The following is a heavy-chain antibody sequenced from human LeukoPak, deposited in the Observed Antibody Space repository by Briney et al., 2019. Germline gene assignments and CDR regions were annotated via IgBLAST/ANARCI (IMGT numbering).Heavy chain of an antibody. CDR2: MNPGTGTT. V-gene: IGHV1-2*04. D-gene: IGHD3-3*01. J-gene: IGHJ2*01. CDR3: ARDGSGFSPYWYFDL. CDR1: GFVFTGYY. Sequence: ASVKVSCKTSGFVFTGYYMHWVRQAPGQGLEWMGWMNPGTGTTKYSQKFQGWVTMSRDMSSTTAYMELNSLTSDDTAVYYCARDGSGFSPYWYFDLWGRGTLVTVSS.